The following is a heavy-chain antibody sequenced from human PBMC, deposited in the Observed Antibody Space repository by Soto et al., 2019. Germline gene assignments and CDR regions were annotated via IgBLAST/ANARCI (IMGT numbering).Heavy chain of an antibody. CDR1: GYTFTSYG. CDR2: ISAYNGNT. Sequence: ASVKVSCKASGYTFTSYGISWVRQAPGQGLEWMGWISAYNGNTNYAQKLQGRVTMTTDTSTSTAYMELRSLRSDDTAVYYCASRITMARGVSESDAFDIWGQGTMVTVSS. J-gene: IGHJ3*02. V-gene: IGHV1-18*01. D-gene: IGHD3-10*01. CDR3: ASRITMARGVSESDAFDI.